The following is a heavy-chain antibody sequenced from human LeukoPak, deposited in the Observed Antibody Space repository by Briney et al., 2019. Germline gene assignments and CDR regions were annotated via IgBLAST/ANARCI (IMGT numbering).Heavy chain of an antibody. Sequence: PGASLKLSCAASGFTFSSYAMSRVRQAPGKGLEWVLAISGCGGSTYYADSVKGRFTISRDKSKNSLYLQMNSQRAEDTAVYYCAKQYSSSFLDWSDPWGEGALVTVSS. CDR1: GFTFSSYA. CDR2: ISGCGGST. CDR3: AKQYSSSFLDWSDP. D-gene: IGHD6-6*01. J-gene: IGHJ5*02. V-gene: IGHV3-23*01.